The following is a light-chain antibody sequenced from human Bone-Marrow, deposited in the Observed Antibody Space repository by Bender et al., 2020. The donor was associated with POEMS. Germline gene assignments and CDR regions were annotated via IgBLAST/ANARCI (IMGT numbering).Light chain of an antibody. V-gene: IGLV2-23*02. CDR2: EVN. Sequence: QSALTQPASVSGSPGQSISISCTGSSTDVGNYNLVSWYHQRPGKAPNLIIFEVNKRPSGVSSRFSGSKSGNTASLTISGLQAEDEGDYYCCSYTSITASYVFGTGTTVTVL. CDR1: STDVGNYNL. J-gene: IGLJ1*01. CDR3: CSYTSITASYV.